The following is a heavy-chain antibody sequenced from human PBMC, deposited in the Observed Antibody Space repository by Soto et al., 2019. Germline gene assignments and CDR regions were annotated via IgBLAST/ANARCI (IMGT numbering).Heavy chain of an antibody. D-gene: IGHD4-17*01. CDR1: GGTFSSYT. J-gene: IGHJ3*02. Sequence: ASVKVSCKASGGTFSSYTISWVRQAPGQGLEWMGRIIPILGIANYAQKFQGRVTITADKSMSTAYIELSSLRSEDTAVYYCATTVTPDAFDIWGQGTMVTVSS. V-gene: IGHV1-69*02. CDR2: IIPILGIA. CDR3: ATTVTPDAFDI.